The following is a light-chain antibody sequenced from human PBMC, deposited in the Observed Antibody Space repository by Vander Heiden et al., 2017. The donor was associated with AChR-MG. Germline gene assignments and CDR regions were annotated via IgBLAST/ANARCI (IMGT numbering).Light chain of an antibody. CDR1: QTLFFTSSNKDY. CDR2: WAS. V-gene: IGKV4-1*01. J-gene: IGKJ1*01. CDR3: QQYDSAPWT. Sequence: DIVMTQYPDTLAVSLGETATINCKSSQTLFFTSSNKDYLSWYQQKPGQPPRLLIYWASTRESGVPDRFSGSGSGTDFTLTINDVRAEDVAVYYCQQYDSAPWTFGQGTRVEIK.